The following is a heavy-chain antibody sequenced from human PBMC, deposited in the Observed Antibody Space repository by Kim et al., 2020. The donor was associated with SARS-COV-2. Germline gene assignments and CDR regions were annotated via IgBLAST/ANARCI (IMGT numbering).Heavy chain of an antibody. CDR1: GGSISSYY. Sequence: SETLSLTCTVSGGSISSYYWSWIRQPPGKGLEWIGYIYYSGSTNYNPSLKSRVTISVDTSKNQFSLKLSSVTAADTAVYYCARDRSAVTTVGYYYYGMDVWGQGTTVTVSS. V-gene: IGHV4-59*13. CDR2: IYYSGST. J-gene: IGHJ6*02. CDR3: ARDRSAVTTVGYYYYGMDV. D-gene: IGHD4-4*01.